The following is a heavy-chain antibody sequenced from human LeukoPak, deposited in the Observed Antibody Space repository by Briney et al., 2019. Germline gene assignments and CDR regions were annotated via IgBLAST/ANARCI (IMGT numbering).Heavy chain of an antibody. V-gene: IGHV1-18*01. CDR1: GGTFSSYA. CDR3: ARIKAGFGELLYLSFDY. J-gene: IGHJ4*02. D-gene: IGHD3-10*01. Sequence: ASVKVSCKASGGTFSSYAISWVRQAPGQGLEWMGWISAYNGNTNYAQKLQGRVTMTTDTSTSTAYMELRSLRSDDTAVYYCARIKAGFGELLYLSFDYWGQGTLVTVSS. CDR2: ISAYNGNT.